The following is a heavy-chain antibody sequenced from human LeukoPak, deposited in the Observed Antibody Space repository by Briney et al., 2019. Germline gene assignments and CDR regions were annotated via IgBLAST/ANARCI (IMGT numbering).Heavy chain of an antibody. V-gene: IGHV3-43*01. D-gene: IGHD6-6*01. CDR3: AKDRSSSGCIYYMDV. Sequence: GGSLSLSCAASGFTFDVYTMHWVRQAPGRGLEWVSLISWDGGSTYYADSVKGRFTISRDNSKNSLYLQMNSLRTEDTALYYCAKDRSSSGCIYYMDVWGRGTTVTVSS. J-gene: IGHJ6*03. CDR1: GFTFDVYT. CDR2: ISWDGGST.